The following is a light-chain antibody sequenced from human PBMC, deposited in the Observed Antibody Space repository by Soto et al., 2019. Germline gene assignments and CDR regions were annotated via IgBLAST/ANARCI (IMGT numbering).Light chain of an antibody. CDR2: GAS. J-gene: IGKJ4*01. CDR3: QQCYNWPLT. V-gene: IGKV3-15*01. Sequence: EIVMTQSPATLSVSPGERATLSCRASQSVSSNLAWYQQKPGQAPRLLIYGASTRATGIPARFSGSGSGTEFTLTISSLQSEDFAVYYCQQCYNWPLTFGGGTKVEIE. CDR1: QSVSSN.